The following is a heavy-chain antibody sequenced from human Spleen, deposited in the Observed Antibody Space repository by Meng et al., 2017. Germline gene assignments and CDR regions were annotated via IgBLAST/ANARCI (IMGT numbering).Heavy chain of an antibody. CDR3: ARGRGYNYNYFDY. Sequence: QVQLVQSVAGVKRPGASVKVSCKAFDYFFNGVTWFLQALGQGLEWMGWFNAYNGNTNYAQNFQGRVTMTTDTSTSSAYMELRSLRSDDTAVYYCARGRGYNYNYFDYWGQGSLVTVSS. CDR1: DYFFNG. V-gene: IGHV1-18*04. CDR2: FNAYNGNT. J-gene: IGHJ4*02. D-gene: IGHD5-24*01.